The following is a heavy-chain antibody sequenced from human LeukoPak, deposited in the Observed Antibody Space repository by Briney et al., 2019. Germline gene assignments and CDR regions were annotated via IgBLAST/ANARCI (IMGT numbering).Heavy chain of an antibody. CDR3: ARDPRTATGYYYYGMDV. CDR1: GGSISSYY. Sequence: SETLSLTCTVSGGSISSYYWSWLRQPAGKGLEWIGRIYTSGSTNYNPSLKSRVTMSVDTSKNQFSLKLSSVTAADTAVYYCARDPRTATGYYYYGMDVWGQGTTVTVSS. CDR2: IYTSGST. J-gene: IGHJ6*02. V-gene: IGHV4-4*07. D-gene: IGHD5-18*01.